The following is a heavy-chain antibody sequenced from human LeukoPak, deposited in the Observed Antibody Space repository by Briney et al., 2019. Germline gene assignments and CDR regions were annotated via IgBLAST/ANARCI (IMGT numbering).Heavy chain of an antibody. V-gene: IGHV1-2*02. D-gene: IGHD1-26*01. CDR3: ARDQGGIVGATTTHDY. Sequence: ASVKVSCKASGYTFTGYYMHWVRQAPGQGLEWMGWINPNSGGTNYAQKFQGRVTMTRDTSISTAYVELSRLRSDDTAVYYCARDQGGIVGATTTHDYWGQGTLVTVSP. CDR2: INPNSGGT. CDR1: GYTFTGYY. J-gene: IGHJ4*02.